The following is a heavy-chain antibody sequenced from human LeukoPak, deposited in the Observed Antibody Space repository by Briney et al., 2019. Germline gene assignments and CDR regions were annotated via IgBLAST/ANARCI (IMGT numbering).Heavy chain of an antibody. CDR1: GFTFSSYG. CDR3: AKDIFPNYGGNSHFDY. J-gene: IGHJ4*02. V-gene: IGHV3-30*18. CDR2: ISYDGSNK. D-gene: IGHD4-23*01. Sequence: PGRSLRLSCAASGFTFSSYGMHWVRQASGKGLEWVAVISYDGSNKYYADSVKGRFTISRDNSKNTLYLQMNSLRAEDTAVYYCAKDIFPNYGGNSHFDYWGQGTLVTVSS.